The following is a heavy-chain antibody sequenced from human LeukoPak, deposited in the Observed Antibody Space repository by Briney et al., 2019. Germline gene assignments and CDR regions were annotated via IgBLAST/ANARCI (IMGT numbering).Heavy chain of an antibody. Sequence: GGSLRLSCTASGLTLSGSHMHWVRQAPGKGLEWVGHIRRNYETAYGASVKDRFTISRDDSKNIAYLHMNSLRSEDTAFYFCARQTNSCHDYWGQGTLVTVSS. D-gene: IGHD2-2*01. CDR2: IRRNYET. CDR3: ARQTNSCHDY. CDR1: GLTLSGSH. V-gene: IGHV3-73*01. J-gene: IGHJ4*02.